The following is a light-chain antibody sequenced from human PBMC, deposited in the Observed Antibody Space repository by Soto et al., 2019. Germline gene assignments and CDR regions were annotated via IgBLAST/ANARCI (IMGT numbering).Light chain of an antibody. Sequence: IMLKQSPSTLSLYPGERATLSCRASQSVSTYLGWYQQKPGQAPRLLIYDASRRATGIPDRFSGSGSGTDFSLTISSLQPEDFATYYCPQSYSTPRTFGQGSMVDIK. CDR1: QSVSTY. CDR2: DAS. V-gene: IGKV3-11*01. CDR3: PQSYSTPRT. J-gene: IGKJ1*01.